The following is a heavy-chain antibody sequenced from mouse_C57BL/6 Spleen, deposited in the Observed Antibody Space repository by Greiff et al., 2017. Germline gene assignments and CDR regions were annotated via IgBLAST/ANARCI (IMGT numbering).Heavy chain of an antibody. CDR2: IHPNSGST. CDR1: GYTFTSYW. CDR3: ARGEYYYGSSYDYAMDY. J-gene: IGHJ4*01. D-gene: IGHD1-1*01. V-gene: IGHV1-64*01. Sequence: QVQLQQPGAELVKPGASVKLSCKASGYTFTSYWMHWVKQRPGQGLEWIGMIHPNSGSTNYNEKFKSKATLTVDKSSSTAYMQLSSLTSEDSAVYYCARGEYYYGSSYDYAMDYWGQGTSVTVSS.